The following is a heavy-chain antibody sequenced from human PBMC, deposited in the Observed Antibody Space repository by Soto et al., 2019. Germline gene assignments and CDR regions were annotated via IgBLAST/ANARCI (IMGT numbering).Heavy chain of an antibody. Sequence: QVQLVQSGAEVKKPGASVKISCKASGESFSSYYIHWVRQAHGHGLEWMGIVNPSGESTSYAQKFQGRVAMTWDTSTSTVYMELSRLRSEDTAVYYCVSAIDYCSGGNCYSDSDAFDIWGHGTMVTVSS. CDR2: VNPSGEST. CDR3: VSAIDYCSGGNCYSDSDAFDI. CDR1: GESFSSYY. V-gene: IGHV1-46*01. D-gene: IGHD2-15*01. J-gene: IGHJ3*02.